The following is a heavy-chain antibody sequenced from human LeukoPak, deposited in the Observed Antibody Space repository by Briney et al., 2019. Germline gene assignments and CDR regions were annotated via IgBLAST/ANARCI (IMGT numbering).Heavy chain of an antibody. CDR2: ISGSSSYI. V-gene: IGHV3-21*01. J-gene: IGHJ6*02. CDR3: ASDPPNYYGMDV. Sequence: PGGSLRLSCAASGFTFSTSSMNWVRQAPGKGLEWVSSISGSSSYIYYADSVKGRFTISRDNAKTSLYLHMNGLRADDTAVYYCASDPPNYYGMDVWGQGTTVTVSS. CDR1: GFTFSTSS.